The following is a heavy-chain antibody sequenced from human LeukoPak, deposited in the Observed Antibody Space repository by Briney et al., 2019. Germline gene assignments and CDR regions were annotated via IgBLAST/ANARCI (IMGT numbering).Heavy chain of an antibody. J-gene: IGHJ5*02. V-gene: IGHV4-34*01. CDR3: ARHVIVATINWFDP. CDR2: INHSGST. Sequence: PSETLSLTCAVYGGSFSGYYWSWIRQPPGKGLEWIGEINHSGSTNYNPSLKSRVTISVDTSKNQFSLKLSSVTAADTAVYYCARHVIVATINWFDPWGQGTLVTVSS. CDR1: GGSFSGYY. D-gene: IGHD5-12*01.